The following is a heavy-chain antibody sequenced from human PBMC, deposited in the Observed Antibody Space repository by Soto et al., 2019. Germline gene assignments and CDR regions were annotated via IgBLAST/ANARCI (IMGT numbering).Heavy chain of an antibody. V-gene: IGHV3-23*01. CDR2: ISGSGGST. CDR1: GFTFSSYA. CDR3: ASPRGWELAGDIDY. D-gene: IGHD1-26*01. Sequence: EVQLLESGGGLVQPGGSLRLSCEASGFTFSSYAMSWVRQAPGKGLEWVSAISGSGGSTYYADSVKGRFTISRDNSKNTLYLQMNSLRAEDTAVYYCASPRGWELAGDIDYWGQGTLVTVSS. J-gene: IGHJ4*02.